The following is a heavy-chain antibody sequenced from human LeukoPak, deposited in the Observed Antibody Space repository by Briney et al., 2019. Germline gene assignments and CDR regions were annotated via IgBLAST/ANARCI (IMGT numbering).Heavy chain of an antibody. CDR3: ARDRAAASGYWNYYSYGMDV. CDR2: ISSSSTYI. CDR1: GFTFSSYS. D-gene: IGHD6-13*01. J-gene: IGHJ6*02. Sequence: GGSLRLSCAASGFTFSSYSMNWVRQAPGKGLEWVSSISSSSTYIYYADSVKGRFTISRDNAKNSLYLQMNSLRAEDTAVYYCARDRAAASGYWNYYSYGMDVWGQGTTVTVSS. V-gene: IGHV3-21*01.